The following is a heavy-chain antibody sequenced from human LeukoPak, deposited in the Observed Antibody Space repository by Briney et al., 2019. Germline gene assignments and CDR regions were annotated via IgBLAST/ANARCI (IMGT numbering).Heavy chain of an antibody. D-gene: IGHD4-23*01. CDR2: IWYDGTNK. CDR1: GFSFTSYG. J-gene: IGHJ4*02. Sequence: GGSLRLSCAASGFSFTSYGMHWVRQAPGKGLEWVAVIWYDGTNKYYADSVRGGFTISRDTSNNMLYLQMNSLRAEDTAVYYCARVSESGNSDYWGQGTLVTVSS. V-gene: IGHV3-33*01. CDR3: ARVSESGNSDY.